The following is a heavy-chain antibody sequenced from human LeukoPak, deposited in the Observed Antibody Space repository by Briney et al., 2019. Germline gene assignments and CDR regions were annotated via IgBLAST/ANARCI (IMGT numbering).Heavy chain of an antibody. D-gene: IGHD1-7*01. CDR2: ISSSGDTI. Sequence: GGSLRVSCAASGFTFSYYEMIWVRQAPGKGLEWVSYISSSGDTIFYSDSVKGRFTISRDSAKNSLDLQMNSLRAEDTAVYYCARVMGNYATDYWGQGTLVTVSS. J-gene: IGHJ4*02. CDR1: GFTFSYYE. CDR3: ARVMGNYATDY. V-gene: IGHV3-48*03.